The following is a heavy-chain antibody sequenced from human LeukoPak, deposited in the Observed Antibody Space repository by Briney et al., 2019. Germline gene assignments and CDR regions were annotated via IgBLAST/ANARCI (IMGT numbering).Heavy chain of an antibody. Sequence: PSETLSLTCTVSGGSISSSSYYWGWIRQPPGKGLEWIGSIYYGGSTYYNPSLKSRVTISVDTSKNQFSLKPSSVTAADTAVYYCARHGGSGYDLGSDSGSYYDDYWGQGTLVTVSS. CDR2: IYYGGST. V-gene: IGHV4-39*01. CDR1: GGSISSSSYY. D-gene: IGHD5-12*01. J-gene: IGHJ4*02. CDR3: ARHGGSGYDLGSDSGSYYDDY.